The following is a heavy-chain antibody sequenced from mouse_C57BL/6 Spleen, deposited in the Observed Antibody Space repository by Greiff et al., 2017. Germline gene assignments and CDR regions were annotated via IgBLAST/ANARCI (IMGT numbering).Heavy chain of an antibody. J-gene: IGHJ2*01. CDR1: GFTFSSYG. V-gene: IGHV5-6*01. D-gene: IGHD1-1*01. Sequence: EVKLMESGGDLVKPGGSLKLSCAASGFTFSSYGMSWVRPTPDKRLEWVATISSGGSYTYYPDSVKGRFTISRDNAKNTLYLQMSSLKSEDTAMYYCASPYGSSYEGYYFDYWGQGTTLTVSS. CDR3: ASPYGSSYEGYYFDY. CDR2: ISSGGSYT.